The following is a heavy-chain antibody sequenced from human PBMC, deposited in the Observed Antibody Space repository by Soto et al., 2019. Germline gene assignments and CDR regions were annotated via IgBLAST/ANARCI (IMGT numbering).Heavy chain of an antibody. V-gene: IGHV3-21*06. CDR3: ARDPPLSMIVVVGVDDF. Sequence: PGGSLRLSCTVLGFTLTNENMNWVRQAPGKGLEWVSSISSRSTFINYADSVKGRFTISRDNDKGLVYLQMNSLRAEDTAVYYRARDPPLSMIVVVGVDDFWGQGTLVTVSS. CDR1: GFTLTNEN. D-gene: IGHD3-22*01. CDR2: ISSRSTFI. J-gene: IGHJ4*02.